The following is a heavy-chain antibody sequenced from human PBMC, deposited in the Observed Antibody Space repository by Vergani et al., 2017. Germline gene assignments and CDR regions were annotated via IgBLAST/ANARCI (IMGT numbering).Heavy chain of an antibody. Sequence: VQLVESGGGLVQPGGSLRLSCAASGFTVSSNYMSWVRQAPGKGLEWVAFIRYDGSNKYYADSVKGRFTISRDNSKNTLYLQMNSLRAEDTAVYYCAKGRGGSSWLPYYYYGMDVWGQGTTVTVSS. CDR1: GFTVSSNY. CDR2: IRYDGSNK. D-gene: IGHD6-13*01. J-gene: IGHJ6*02. CDR3: AKGRGGSSWLPYYYYGMDV. V-gene: IGHV3-30*02.